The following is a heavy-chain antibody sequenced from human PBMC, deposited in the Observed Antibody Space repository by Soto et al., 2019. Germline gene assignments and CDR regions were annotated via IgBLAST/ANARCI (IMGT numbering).Heavy chain of an antibody. D-gene: IGHD6-6*01. CDR1: GYTFTGYY. V-gene: IGHV1-2*02. Sequence: ASVKVSCKASGYTFTGYYMHWVRQAPGQGLEWMGWINPNSGGTNYAQKFQGRVTMTRDTSISTAYMELSRLRSDDTAVYYCARDFFGQLVSPFDYWGQGTLVTVSS. J-gene: IGHJ4*02. CDR3: ARDFFGQLVSPFDY. CDR2: INPNSGGT.